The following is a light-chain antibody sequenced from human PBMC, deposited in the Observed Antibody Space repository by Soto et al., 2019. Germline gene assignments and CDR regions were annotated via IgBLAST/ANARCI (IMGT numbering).Light chain of an antibody. Sequence: EVAVSLSPATLSVSPGERATLSCRASQSVTSNLAWYQHKAGQAPRLLIYGASSRATGIPDRFSGSGSGTDFTLTISRLEPEDFVVYCCQQYVRSPWRFGQVGKVDI. CDR3: QQYVRSPWR. V-gene: IGKV3-20*01. J-gene: IGKJ1*01. CDR1: QSVTSN. CDR2: GAS.